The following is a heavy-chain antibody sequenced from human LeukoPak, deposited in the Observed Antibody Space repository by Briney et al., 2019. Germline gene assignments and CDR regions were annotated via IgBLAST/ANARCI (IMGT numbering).Heavy chain of an antibody. V-gene: IGHV3-21*01. J-gene: IGHJ4*02. D-gene: IGHD5-18*01. CDR2: ISSSSSYI. Sequence: ETLSLTCTVSGGSIRSTTYYWGWVRQAPGKGLEWVSSISSSSSYIYYADSVKGRFTISRDNAKNSLFLQMNSLRAEDTAVYFCARGVDNYGFIFDYWGQGTLVTVSS. CDR3: ARGVDNYGFIFDY. CDR1: GGSIRSTTYY.